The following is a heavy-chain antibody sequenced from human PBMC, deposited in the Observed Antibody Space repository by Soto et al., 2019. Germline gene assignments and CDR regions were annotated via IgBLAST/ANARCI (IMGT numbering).Heavy chain of an antibody. Sequence: PSETLSLTCSVSGGSINNYYWSWIRQPPGRRLEWIGYIYYSGSVNYNPSLKSRVTISVDTSKNQFSLKLRSVTAADTAMYYCARYPLHCSGGNCYNFYYGLDVWGQGTTVTVSS. CDR3: ARYPLHCSGGNCYNFYYGLDV. CDR2: IYYSGSV. D-gene: IGHD2-15*01. J-gene: IGHJ6*02. V-gene: IGHV4-59*01. CDR1: GGSINNYY.